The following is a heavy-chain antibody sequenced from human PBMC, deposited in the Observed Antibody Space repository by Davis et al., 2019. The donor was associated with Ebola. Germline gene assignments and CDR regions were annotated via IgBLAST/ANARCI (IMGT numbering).Heavy chain of an antibody. CDR2: INPNDGRT. D-gene: IGHD5-12*01. J-gene: IGHJ3*02. CDR1: GYTFTNYY. Sequence: AASVKVSCKASGYTFTNYYMHWVRQAPGQGLDWMGMINPNDGRTIYAQKFQGRVTVTRDTSTHTVHMDLSSLRSEDTALYYFTTPGGQDSGYDVFDIWGQGTMVTVSS. CDR3: TTPGGQDSGYDVFDI. V-gene: IGHV1-46*03.